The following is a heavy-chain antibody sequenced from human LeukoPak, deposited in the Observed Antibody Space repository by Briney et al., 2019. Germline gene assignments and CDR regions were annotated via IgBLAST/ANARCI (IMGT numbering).Heavy chain of an antibody. J-gene: IGHJ4*02. Sequence: PRRSLSPSCPVSAPTPSSISTNWVRHAPGDWRGWVASIITMIGCIYYADSVKGRFTISTENGKNSLYLQMNSLRAEDTAVYYCARGVRPPVPYSSGGPKPDYWGQGTLVTVSS. CDR2: IITMIGCI. CDR3: ARGVRPPVPYSSGGPKPDY. CDR1: APTPSSIS. V-gene: IGHV3-21*01. D-gene: IGHD6-19*01.